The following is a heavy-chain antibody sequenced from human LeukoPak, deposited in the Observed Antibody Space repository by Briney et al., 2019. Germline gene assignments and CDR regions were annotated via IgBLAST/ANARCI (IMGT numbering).Heavy chain of an antibody. CDR2: ISGSGGST. CDR1: GFTFSSYA. CDR3: AKHSGYYYGSFDY. Sequence: GGSLRLSCAASGFTFSSYAMSWVRRAPGKGLEWVSAISGSGGSTYYADSVKGRSTISRDNSKNTLYLQMNSLRAEDTAVYYCAKHSGYYYGSFDYWGQGTLVTVSS. D-gene: IGHD3-22*01. J-gene: IGHJ4*02. V-gene: IGHV3-23*01.